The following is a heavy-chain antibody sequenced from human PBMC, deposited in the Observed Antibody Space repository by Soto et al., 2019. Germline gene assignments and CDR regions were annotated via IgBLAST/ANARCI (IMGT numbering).Heavy chain of an antibody. V-gene: IGHV1-69*01. Sequence: QVQLVQSGAEVKKPGSSVKVSCKASGGTFSSYAISWVRQAPGQGLEWMGGIIPIFGTANYAQKFQGRVTITADESTRTAYMGRGGLGSGDTAVNYCAGGKGDTSPGFDPWAREPWSPSPQ. CDR3: AGGKGDTSPGFDP. CDR2: IIPIFGTA. D-gene: IGHD2-2*02. CDR1: GGTFSSYA. J-gene: IGHJ5*02.